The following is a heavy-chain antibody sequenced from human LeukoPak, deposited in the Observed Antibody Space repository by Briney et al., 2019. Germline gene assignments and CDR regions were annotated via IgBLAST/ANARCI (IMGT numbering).Heavy chain of an antibody. Sequence: ASVKVSCKSSGGTFSSYAISWVRQAPGQGLEWMGRIIPILGIANYAQKFQGRVTITADKSTSTAYMELSSLRSEDTAVYYCARRTPAEWLGSDAFDIWGQGTMVTVSS. CDR3: ARRTPAEWLGSDAFDI. D-gene: IGHD6-19*01. CDR1: GGTFSSYA. V-gene: IGHV1-69*04. CDR2: IIPILGIA. J-gene: IGHJ3*02.